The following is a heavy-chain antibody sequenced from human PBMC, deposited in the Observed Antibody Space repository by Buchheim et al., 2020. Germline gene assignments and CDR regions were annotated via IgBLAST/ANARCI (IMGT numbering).Heavy chain of an antibody. CDR1: GFTFSSYA. Sequence: EVQLLESGGGLVQPGGSLRLSCAASGFTFSSYAMRWVRQSPGKGLEWLSAISGSGCSTYYADSVKGRFTISRDNSKHTLYLQMNSLRAEDTAVYYCAKLDTPARYCSGGSCLYYWGQGTL. V-gene: IGHV3-23*01. CDR2: ISGSGCST. CDR3: AKLDTPARYCSGGSCLYY. J-gene: IGHJ4*02. D-gene: IGHD2-15*01.